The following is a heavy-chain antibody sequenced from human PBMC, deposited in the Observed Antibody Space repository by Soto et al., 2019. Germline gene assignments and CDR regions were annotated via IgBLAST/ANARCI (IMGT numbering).Heavy chain of an antibody. V-gene: IGHV3-13*04. J-gene: IGHJ4*02. CDR1: GFTFSSYD. D-gene: IGHD3-16*02. CDR3: ARGGNYDYVWGSYRYPFDY. Sequence: GGSLRLSCAASGFTFSSYDMHWVRQATGKGLEWVSAIGTAGDTYYPGSVKGRFTISRENAKNSLYLQMNSLRARDTAVYYCARGGNYDYVWGSYRYPFDYWGQGTLVTVSS. CDR2: IGTAGDT.